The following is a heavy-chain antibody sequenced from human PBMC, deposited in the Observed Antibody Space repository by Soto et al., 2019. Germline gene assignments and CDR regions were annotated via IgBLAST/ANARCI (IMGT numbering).Heavy chain of an antibody. D-gene: IGHD2-2*01. J-gene: IGHJ6*02. V-gene: IGHV3-15*01. CDR3: TTDSSSWAYYYYYGMDV. CDR1: GFTFSNAW. CDR2: IKSKTDDGTT. Sequence: GGSLRLSCTVSGFTFSNAWMTWVRQTPGKGLEWVGRIKSKTDDGTTDYAAPVKGRFTISRDDSRNTLYLQMNSLKTEDTAVYYCTTDSSSWAYYYYYGMDVWGQGTTVTVSS.